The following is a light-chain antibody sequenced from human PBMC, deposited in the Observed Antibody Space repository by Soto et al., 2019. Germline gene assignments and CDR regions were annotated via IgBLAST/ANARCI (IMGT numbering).Light chain of an antibody. CDR1: SSNIGAGSA. J-gene: IGLJ3*02. CDR3: QSFDISVGWV. CDR2: GNN. V-gene: IGLV1-40*01. Sequence: QAVVTQPPSVSGAPGQRVTISCAGSSSNIGAGSAVHWYQQLPGTAPKLLIYGNNNRPSGVPDRFSGSKSGTSASLAITGLQSEDEAGYYCQSFDISVGWVFGGGTQLTVL.